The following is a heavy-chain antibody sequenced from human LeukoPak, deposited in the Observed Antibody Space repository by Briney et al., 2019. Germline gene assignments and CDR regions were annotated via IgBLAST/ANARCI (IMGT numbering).Heavy chain of an antibody. V-gene: IGHV4-4*07. D-gene: IGHD6-19*01. CDR1: GGSISNYF. CDR2: VYSSGST. Sequence: PSETLSLTCTVSGGSISNYFWSWIRQPAGRGLEWIGRVYSSGSTDYNPSLKSRVTMSADTSKSQFSLKLSSVTAADTAVYYCVRGGEYTSGYYSDVFDVWGQGTVVTVSS. J-gene: IGHJ3*01. CDR3: VRGGEYTSGYYSDVFDV.